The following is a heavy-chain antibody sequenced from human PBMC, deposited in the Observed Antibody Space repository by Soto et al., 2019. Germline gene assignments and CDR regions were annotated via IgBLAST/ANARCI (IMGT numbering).Heavy chain of an antibody. D-gene: IGHD3-22*01. Sequence: KTSETLSLTCTVSGGSISSGDYYWIWIRQPPGKGLEWVGYIYYSGSTYYNPSLKSRVTISVDTSKNQFSLKLSAVTAADTAVYYCASYDSSGYYYVSNWFDPWGQGTLVTVSS. V-gene: IGHV4-30-4*01. J-gene: IGHJ5*02. CDR1: GGSISSGDYY. CDR3: ASYDSSGYYYVSNWFDP. CDR2: IYYSGST.